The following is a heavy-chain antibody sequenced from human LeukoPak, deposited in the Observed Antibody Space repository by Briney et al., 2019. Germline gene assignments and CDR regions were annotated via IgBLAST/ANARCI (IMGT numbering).Heavy chain of an antibody. D-gene: IGHD3-10*01. CDR2: IYPGDSDT. CDR3: ARAYYGSGSYPLFDY. V-gene: IGHV5-51*01. CDR1: GYSFTSYW. J-gene: IGHJ4*02. Sequence: GESLKISCKGSGYSFTSYWIGWVRQMPGKGLEWMGIIYPGDSDTRYSPSFQGQVTISADKSISTAYLQWSSLKASDTAMYCCARAYYGSGSYPLFDYWGQGTLVTVSS.